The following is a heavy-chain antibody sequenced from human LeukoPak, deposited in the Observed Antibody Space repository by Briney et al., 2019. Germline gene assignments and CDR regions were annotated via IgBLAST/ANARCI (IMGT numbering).Heavy chain of an antibody. CDR1: GFTFSSYE. Sequence: GGSLRLSCAASGFTFSSYEMNWVRQAPGKGLEWVSCISSSGSTIYYADSVKGRFTISRGNAKNSLYLQMNSLRAEDTAVYYCAELGITTIGGVWGKGTTVTISS. J-gene: IGHJ6*04. V-gene: IGHV3-48*03. CDR3: AELGITTIGGV. CDR2: ISSSGSTI. D-gene: IGHD3-10*02.